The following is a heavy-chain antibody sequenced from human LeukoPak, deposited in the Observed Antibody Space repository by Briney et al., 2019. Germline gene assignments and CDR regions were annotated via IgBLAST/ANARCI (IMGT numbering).Heavy chain of an antibody. J-gene: IGHJ4*02. Sequence: GGALILSCSASGFTFSNCARHWVRQAPGKGPEYVSVISSYGDKTYYADSVKGRFTISRDNSKNTVPLQMSSLRAEDTAVSYCVKGLYKEDASSWYYFHSWGQGTLVTVSS. CDR1: GFTFSNCA. V-gene: IGHV3-64D*06. CDR2: ISSYGDKT. CDR3: VKGLYKEDASSWYYFHS. D-gene: IGHD6-13*01.